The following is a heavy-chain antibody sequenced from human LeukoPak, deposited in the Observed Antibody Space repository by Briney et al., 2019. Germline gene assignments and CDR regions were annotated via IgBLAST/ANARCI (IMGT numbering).Heavy chain of an antibody. J-gene: IGHJ3*02. Sequence: SETLSLTCSVSGGSISSDHWNWTRQTPGKGLEWIGCIYYSGRTYYNPSLKSRVTISVDMSKSQFSLRLISVTAADTAVYYCARKNDFEIWGQRTMVADSS. CDR2: IYYSGRT. D-gene: IGHD2/OR15-2a*01. V-gene: IGHV4-59*01. CDR1: GGSISSDH. CDR3: ARKNDFEI.